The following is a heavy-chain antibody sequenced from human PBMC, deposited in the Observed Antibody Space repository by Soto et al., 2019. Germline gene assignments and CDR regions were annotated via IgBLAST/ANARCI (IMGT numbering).Heavy chain of an antibody. J-gene: IGHJ6*02. CDR3: AKDRGYCISTSCYMYYYGMDV. V-gene: IGHV3-30*18. CDR1: GFTFSSYA. CDR2: ISYNGSNK. Sequence: SLRLSCAASGFTFSSYAMSLVRQAPGKGLEWVSVISYNGSNKYYADSVKGRFTISRDNSKNTLYLQMNSLRAEDTAVYYCAKDRGYCISTSCYMYYYGMDVWGQGTTVTVSS. D-gene: IGHD2-2*01.